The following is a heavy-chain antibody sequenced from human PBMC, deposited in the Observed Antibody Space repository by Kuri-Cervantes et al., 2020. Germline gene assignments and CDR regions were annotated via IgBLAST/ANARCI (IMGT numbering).Heavy chain of an antibody. J-gene: IGHJ4*02. CDR3: ASTNIVGGDY. V-gene: IGHV3-30*03. Sequence: GGSLRLSCAASGFTFSSYGMHWVRQAPGKGLEWVAVMSYDGSNKYYADSVKGRFTISRDNSKNTLFLQMNSLRAEDTAVYYCASTNIVGGDYWGQGTLVTVSS. CDR1: GFTFSSYG. CDR2: MSYDGSNK. D-gene: IGHD1-26*01.